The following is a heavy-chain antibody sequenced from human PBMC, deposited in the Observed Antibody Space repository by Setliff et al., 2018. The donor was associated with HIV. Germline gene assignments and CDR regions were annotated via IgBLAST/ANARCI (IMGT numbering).Heavy chain of an antibody. CDR1: GYSISRGYY. CDR3: ARLGHYDSSGYYSALYFGS. Sequence: PSETLSLTCVVSGYSISRGYYWAWIRQPPGKGLEWIASIYHSGITYYNPSLKSRVTISVDTFEDQFSLKLSSVTAADTAMYFCARLGHYDSSGYYSALYFGSWGQGTLVTVSS. V-gene: IGHV4-38-2*01. D-gene: IGHD3-22*01. J-gene: IGHJ4*02. CDR2: IYHSGIT.